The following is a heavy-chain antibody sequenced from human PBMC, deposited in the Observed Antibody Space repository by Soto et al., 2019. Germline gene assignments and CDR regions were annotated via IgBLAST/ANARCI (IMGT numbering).Heavy chain of an antibody. J-gene: IGHJ5*02. CDR3: ARGFKGGGIRNWFDH. CDR1: GYTFTGYY. CDR2: INPNSGGT. D-gene: IGHD2-15*01. Sequence: ASVKVSCKASGYTFTGYYMHWVRQAPGQGLEWMGWINPNSGGTNYAQKFQGRVTMTRDTSISTAYMELSRLRSDDTAVYYCARGFKGGGIRNWFDHWGQGTLVTVSS. V-gene: IGHV1-2*02.